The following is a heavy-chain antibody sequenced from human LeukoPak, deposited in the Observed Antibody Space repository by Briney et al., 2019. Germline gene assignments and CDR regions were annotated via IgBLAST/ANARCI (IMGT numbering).Heavy chain of an antibody. Sequence: PSETLSLTCTVSGGSISSYYWSWIRQLPGKGLEWIGYIYYSGSTNYNPSLKSRVTISVDTSKNQFSLKLSSVTAADTAVYYCARVSMEGDAFDIWGQGTMVTVSS. CDR2: IYYSGST. CDR3: ARVSMEGDAFDI. V-gene: IGHV4-59*01. J-gene: IGHJ3*02. CDR1: GGSISSYY. D-gene: IGHD2-8*01.